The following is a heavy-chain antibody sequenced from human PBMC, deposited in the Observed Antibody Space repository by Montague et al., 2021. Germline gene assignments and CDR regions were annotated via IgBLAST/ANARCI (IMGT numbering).Heavy chain of an antibody. CDR2: ISYDGSNK. V-gene: IGHV3-30-3*01. D-gene: IGHD6-19*01. CDR3: ARSLTSGLLAEYFQH. CDR1: GFTFSSYA. Sequence: SLRLSCAASGFTFSSYAMHWVRQAPGKGLERVAVISYDGSNKYYADSVKGRFTISRDNSKNTLYLQMNSLRAEDTAVYYCARSLTSGLLAEYFQHWGQGTLVTVSS. J-gene: IGHJ1*01.